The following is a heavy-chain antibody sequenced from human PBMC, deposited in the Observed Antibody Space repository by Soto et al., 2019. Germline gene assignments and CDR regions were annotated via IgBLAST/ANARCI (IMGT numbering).Heavy chain of an antibody. J-gene: IGHJ4*02. Sequence: GGSLRLSCAASGFTFSYYGLHWVRHAPGKGLEWVAGISSDGSNRYYGDSVRCRFSISRDNPNNTLYLQMNSLRDEDTAVYYCAKGGRIPTSSVDYWGQGTLVTVSS. D-gene: IGHD2-2*01. CDR2: ISSDGSNR. CDR3: AKGGRIPTSSVDY. V-gene: IGHV3-30*18. CDR1: GFTFSYYG.